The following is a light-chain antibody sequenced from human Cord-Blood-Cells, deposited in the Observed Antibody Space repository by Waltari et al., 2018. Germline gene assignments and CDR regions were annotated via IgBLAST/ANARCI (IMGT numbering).Light chain of an antibody. J-gene: IGLJ1*01. CDR2: QDS. CDR3: QAWDSSTPYV. Sequence: SYELTQPPSLSVSPGQTSSITCSGEKLGDKYACWYKQKPGQSPVLVIYQDSKRPSGIPERFSGSNSGNTATLTISGTQAMDEADYYCQAWDSSTPYVFGTGTKVTVL. CDR1: KLGDKY. V-gene: IGLV3-1*01.